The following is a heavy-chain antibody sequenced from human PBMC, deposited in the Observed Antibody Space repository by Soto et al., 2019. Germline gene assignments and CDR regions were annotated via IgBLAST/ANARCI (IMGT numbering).Heavy chain of an antibody. D-gene: IGHD3-22*01. Sequence: EVQLVESGGGLVQPGGSLRLSCEASGFTFSRHWLHWVRQAPGEGLVSVSRISPDGSDTNYADSVEGRFPISRDNAKSTLYLDMNSLRAEDTGVYYCARPRTMIYSAFDTWGQGTTVTVSS. CDR1: GFTFSRHW. J-gene: IGHJ3*02. CDR2: ISPDGSDT. CDR3: ARPRTMIYSAFDT. V-gene: IGHV3-74*01.